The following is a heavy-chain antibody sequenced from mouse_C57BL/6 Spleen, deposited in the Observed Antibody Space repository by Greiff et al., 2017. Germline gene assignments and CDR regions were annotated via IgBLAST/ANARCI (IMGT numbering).Heavy chain of an antibody. CDR1: GYAFTNYL. CDR2: INPGSGGT. CDR3: AREGGLCLYAMDY. V-gene: IGHV1-54*01. Sequence: QVQLQQSGAELVRPGTSVKVSCKASGYAFTNYLIEWVKQRPGQGLEWIGVINPGSGGTNYNEKFKGKATLTADKSSSTAYMQLSSLTSEDSAVYFCAREGGLCLYAMDYWGQGTSVTVSS. D-gene: IGHD1-1*02. J-gene: IGHJ4*01.